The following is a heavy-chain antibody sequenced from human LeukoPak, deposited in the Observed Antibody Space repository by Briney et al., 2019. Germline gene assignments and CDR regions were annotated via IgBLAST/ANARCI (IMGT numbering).Heavy chain of an antibody. CDR1: GFTLRSYA. D-gene: IGHD6-6*01. V-gene: IGHV3-23*01. Sequence: PGGSLRLSCAASGFTLRSYAMSWVRQAPGKGLEWVSAISGSGGNTYYADSVKGRFTISRDNSKNTVYLQMNSLRAEDTAVYYCAKRGSYSSSFTSTFDYWGQGTLVTVSS. CDR3: AKRGSYSSSFTSTFDY. J-gene: IGHJ4*02. CDR2: ISGSGGNT.